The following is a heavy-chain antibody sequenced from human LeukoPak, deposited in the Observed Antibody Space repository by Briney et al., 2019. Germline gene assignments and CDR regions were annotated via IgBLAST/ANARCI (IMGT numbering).Heavy chain of an antibody. CDR2: SRNKANSYTT. CDR1: GLTFSDHY. CDR3: TRAGRDSSDYYYFDY. V-gene: IGHV3-72*01. J-gene: IGHJ4*02. D-gene: IGHD3-22*01. Sequence: GGSLRLPCAASGLTFSDHYMDWVRQAPGKGLEWVGRSRNKANSYTTEYAASVRGRFTISRDDSKNSLYLQMNSLKTEDTAVYYCTRAGRDSSDYYYFDYWGQGILVTVSS.